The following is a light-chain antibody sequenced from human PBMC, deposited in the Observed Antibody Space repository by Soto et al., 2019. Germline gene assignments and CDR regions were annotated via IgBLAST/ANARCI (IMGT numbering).Light chain of an antibody. Sequence: QSVLTQPPSASGTPGQRVTISCSGSSSNIGSNYVYWYQQLPGTAPKLLIYSNNQRPSGVPDRFSGSKSGTSASLAISGLRSDDEADYYCAAWDDSLSGHVIFGEGTKLTVL. CDR2: SNN. CDR1: SSNIGSNY. CDR3: AAWDDSLSGHVI. J-gene: IGLJ2*01. V-gene: IGLV1-47*02.